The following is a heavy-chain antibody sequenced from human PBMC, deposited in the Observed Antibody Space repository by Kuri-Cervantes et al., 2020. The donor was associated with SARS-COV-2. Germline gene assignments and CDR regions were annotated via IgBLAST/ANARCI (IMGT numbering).Heavy chain of an antibody. V-gene: IGHV4-38-2*01. D-gene: IGHD3-3*01. CDR2: MYHSGST. J-gene: IGHJ3*01. CDR1: GYSISSGYY. Sequence: SETLSLTCAVSGYSISSGYYWGWIRQSPGKGLEWIGSMYHSGSTTYNPFLKSRVTISVDTSKNQFSLMLTSVTAADTAVYYCVWIPPGHITVFGVVIPAAFDVWGQGTMVTVSS. CDR3: VWIPPGHITVFGVVIPAAFDV.